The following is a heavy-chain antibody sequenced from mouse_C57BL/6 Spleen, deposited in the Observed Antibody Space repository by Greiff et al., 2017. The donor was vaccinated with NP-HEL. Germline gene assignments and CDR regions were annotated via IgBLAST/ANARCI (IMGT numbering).Heavy chain of an antibody. J-gene: IGHJ2*01. CDR2: INPGSGGT. D-gene: IGHD1-1*01. V-gene: IGHV1-54*01. CDR3: ARRGHGSVYLDY. CDR1: GYAFTNYL. Sequence: QVQLQQSGAELVRPGTSVKVSCKASGYAFTNYLIEWVKQRPGQGLEWIGVINPGSGGTNYNEKFKGKATLTADKSSSTAYMQLSSLTSEDSAVYFCARRGHGSVYLDYWGQGTTLTVSS.